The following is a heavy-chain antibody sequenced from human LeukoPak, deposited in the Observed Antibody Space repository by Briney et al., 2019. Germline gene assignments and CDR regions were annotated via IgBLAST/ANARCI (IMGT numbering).Heavy chain of an antibody. D-gene: IGHD3-22*01. CDR3: AISSGYYSLDAFDI. Sequence: ASVKVSCKASGYTFTSYDINWVRQATGQGLEWMGWMNPNSGNTGYAQKFQGRVTMTRNTSISTAYMELSSLRSEGTAVYYCAISSGYYSLDAFDIWGQGTMVTVSS. CDR2: MNPNSGNT. V-gene: IGHV1-8*01. CDR1: GYTFTSYD. J-gene: IGHJ3*02.